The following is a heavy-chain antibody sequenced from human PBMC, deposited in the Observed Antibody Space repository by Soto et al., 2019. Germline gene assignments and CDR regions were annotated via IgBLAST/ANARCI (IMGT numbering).Heavy chain of an antibody. Sequence: PSETLSLTCTVSGGSISSGGYYWSWIRQHPGKGLEWIGYIYYSGSTYYNPSLKSRVTISVDTSKNQFSLKLSTVTAADTAVYYCARYDYGDYAMIDPWGQGTLVTVSS. D-gene: IGHD4-17*01. J-gene: IGHJ5*02. CDR2: IYYSGST. V-gene: IGHV4-31*03. CDR1: GGSISSGGYY. CDR3: ARYDYGDYAMIDP.